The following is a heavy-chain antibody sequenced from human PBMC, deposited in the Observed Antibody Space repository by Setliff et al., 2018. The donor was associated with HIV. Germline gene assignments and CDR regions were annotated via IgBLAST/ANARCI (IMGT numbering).Heavy chain of an antibody. J-gene: IGHJ4*02. Sequence: PGGSLRLSCAASGFIFSSYTMAWVRQAPGKGLEWVALISYDGSHKFFSDSVKGRFTISRDNSKDTLYLQMNSQRIDDTAVYFCARDRADWNDEGSYYFDLWGRGTLVTVS. CDR2: ISYDGSHK. V-gene: IGHV3-30*04. CDR3: ARDRADWNDEGSYYFDL. CDR1: GFIFSSYT. D-gene: IGHD1-1*01.